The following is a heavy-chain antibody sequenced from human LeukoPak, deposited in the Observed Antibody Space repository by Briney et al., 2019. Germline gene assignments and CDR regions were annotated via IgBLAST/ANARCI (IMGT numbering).Heavy chain of an antibody. V-gene: IGHV3-30*02. CDR2: IRYDGSNK. CDR3: ARDVVGAVGTPYYYYMDV. D-gene: IGHD1-26*01. J-gene: IGHJ6*03. CDR1: GFTFSSYG. Sequence: GGSLRLSCAASGFTFSSYGMHWVRQAPGKGLEWVAFIRYDGSNKYYADSVKGRFTISRDNSKNTLYLQMNSLRAEDTAVYYCARDVVGAVGTPYYYYMDVWGKGTTVTVSS.